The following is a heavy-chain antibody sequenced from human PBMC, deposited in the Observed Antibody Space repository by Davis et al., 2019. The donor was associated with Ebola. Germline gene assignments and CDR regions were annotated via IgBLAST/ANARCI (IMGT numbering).Heavy chain of an antibody. V-gene: IGHV4-61*05. CDR2: IQNSGSP. Sequence: MPSETLSLTCTVSGGSITSNDYYWCWIRQPPGKGLEWVGCIQNSGSPIYNPSLKSRVTLSVDRSTNQFSLKLTSVTAADTAVYYCARGDYAGSSFDYWGQGTLVTVSS. CDR1: GGSITSNDYY. CDR3: ARGDYAGSSFDY. D-gene: IGHD4-17*01. J-gene: IGHJ4*02.